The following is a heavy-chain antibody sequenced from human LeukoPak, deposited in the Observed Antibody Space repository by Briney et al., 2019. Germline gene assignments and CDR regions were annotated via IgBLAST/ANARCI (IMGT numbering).Heavy chain of an antibody. CDR3: ARERRGRPEGYFDY. V-gene: IGHV4-59*01. CDR2: IYYSGST. CDR1: GGSISSYY. J-gene: IGHJ4*02. D-gene: IGHD3-10*01. Sequence: ASETLSLTCTVSGGSISSYYWSWIRQPPGKGLEWIGYIYYSGSTNYNPSLKSRVTISVDTSKNQFSLKLSSVTAADTAVYYCARERRGRPEGYFDYWGQGTLVTVSS.